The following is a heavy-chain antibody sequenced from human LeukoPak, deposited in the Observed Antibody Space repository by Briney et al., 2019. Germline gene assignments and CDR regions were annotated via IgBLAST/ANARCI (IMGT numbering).Heavy chain of an antibody. CDR1: GYTFTSYG. J-gene: IGHJ4*02. V-gene: IGHV1-18*01. Sequence: ASVKVSCKASGYTFTSYGISWVRQAPGQGLEWMGWISAYNGNTNYVQNLQGRVTMTTDTSTSTAYMELRSLRSDDTAVYYCASTTVVTPGDYWGQGTLVTVSS. D-gene: IGHD4-23*01. CDR2: ISAYNGNT. CDR3: ASTTVVTPGDY.